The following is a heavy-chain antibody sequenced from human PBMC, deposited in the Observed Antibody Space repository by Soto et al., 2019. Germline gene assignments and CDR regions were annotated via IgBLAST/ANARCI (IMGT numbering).Heavy chain of an antibody. V-gene: IGHV1-46*01. CDR3: ARGAHVVVVTAALDF. Sequence: QVQLVQSGAEVKKPGASVQVSCKASGDTFTDYYIHWVRQAPGQGLEWMGTVNPSGGHTTYAQHFLGRMSMTRDTSTSTLYMELTSLTSEDTAVYYCARGAHVVVVTAALDFWGQGTLVTVSS. CDR2: VNPSGGHT. D-gene: IGHD2-21*02. CDR1: GDTFTDYY. J-gene: IGHJ4*02.